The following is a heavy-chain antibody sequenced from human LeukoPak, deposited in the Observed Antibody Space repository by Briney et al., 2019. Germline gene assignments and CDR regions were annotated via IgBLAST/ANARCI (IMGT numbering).Heavy chain of an antibody. V-gene: IGHV3-11*01. CDR2: ISSSGSPI. CDR1: GFTFSDYY. D-gene: IGHD5-12*01. CDR3: ARLVQATIDC. Sequence: PGGSLRLFFAACGFTFSDYYMSWIRQAPGKGLEWVSYISSSGSPIYYADSVKGRFTISRDNAKNSLYLQVNSLRAEDTAVYYCARLVQATIDCWGQGTLVTVSS. J-gene: IGHJ4*02.